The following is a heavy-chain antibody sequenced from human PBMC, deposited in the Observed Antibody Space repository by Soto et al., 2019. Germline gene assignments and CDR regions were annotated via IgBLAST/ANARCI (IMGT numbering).Heavy chain of an antibody. CDR3: ARAGVGYCSSTSCLNNWFDP. J-gene: IGHJ5*02. D-gene: IGHD2-2*01. Sequence: SETLSLTCAVYGGSFSGYYWSWIRQPPGKGLEWIGEINHSGSTNYNPSLKNRVTISVDTSKNQFSLKLSSVTAADTAVYYCARAGVGYCSSTSCLNNWFDPWGQGTLVTVSS. CDR1: GGSFSGYY. CDR2: INHSGST. V-gene: IGHV4-34*01.